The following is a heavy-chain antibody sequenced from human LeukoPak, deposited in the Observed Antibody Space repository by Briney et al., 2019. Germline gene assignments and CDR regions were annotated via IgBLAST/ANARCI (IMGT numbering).Heavy chain of an antibody. Sequence: SVKVSCKASGGTFTNYAISWVRQAPGQGLEWMGGIIPLLGTPNYAQKFQGRVTITADDSTSTAYMELTSLRSEDTAVYYCAEDSSMVTTRAPYYYYYLDVWGQGTTVTVSS. J-gene: IGHJ6*02. CDR2: IIPLLGTP. V-gene: IGHV1-69*01. D-gene: IGHD4-17*01. CDR1: GGTFTNYA. CDR3: AEDSSMVTTRAPYYYYYLDV.